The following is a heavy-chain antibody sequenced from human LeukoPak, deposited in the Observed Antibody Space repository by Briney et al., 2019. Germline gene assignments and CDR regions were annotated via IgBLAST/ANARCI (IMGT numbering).Heavy chain of an antibody. V-gene: IGHV1-69*13. J-gene: IGHJ4*02. CDR1: GGTFSSYA. D-gene: IGHD3-10*01. CDR2: IIPIFGTA. CDR3: AVGGGIGSGLPDY. Sequence: SVKVSCKASGGTFSSYAISWVRQAPGQGLEWMGGIIPIFGTANYAQKIQGRVTITADESTSTAYMELSSLRSEDTAVYYCAVGGGIGSGLPDYWGQGTLVTVSS.